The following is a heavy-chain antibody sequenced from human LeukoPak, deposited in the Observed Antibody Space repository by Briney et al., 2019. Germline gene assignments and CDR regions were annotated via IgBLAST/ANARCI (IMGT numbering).Heavy chain of an antibody. J-gene: IGHJ4*02. CDR2: ISSNGGST. D-gene: IGHD6-19*01. V-gene: IGHV3-64*01. CDR3: ARSSGPNLYSSGWYYFDY. Sequence: PGGSLRLSCAASGFTFSSYAMHWVRQAPGKGLEYVSAISSNGGSTYYANSVKGRFTISRDNAKNSLYLQMNSLRAEDMALYYCARSSGPNLYSSGWYYFDYWGQGTLVTVSS. CDR1: GFTFSSYA.